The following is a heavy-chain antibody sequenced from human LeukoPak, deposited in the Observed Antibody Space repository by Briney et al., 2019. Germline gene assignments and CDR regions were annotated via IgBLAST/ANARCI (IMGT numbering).Heavy chain of an antibody. J-gene: IGHJ4*02. CDR1: GFTFDDYA. CDR3: AKDLPPGKQPAGIYFDY. Sequence: GGSLRLSCAASGFTFDDYAMHWVRQAPGKGLEWVSGISWNSGSIGYADSVKGRFTISRDNAKNTLYLQMNSLRAEDTAVYYCAKDLPPGKQPAGIYFDYWGQGTLVTVSS. CDR2: ISWNSGSI. D-gene: IGHD6-13*01. V-gene: IGHV3-9*01.